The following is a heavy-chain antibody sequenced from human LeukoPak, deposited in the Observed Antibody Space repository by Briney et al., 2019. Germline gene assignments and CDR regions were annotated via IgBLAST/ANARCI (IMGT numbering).Heavy chain of an antibody. V-gene: IGHV4-34*01. CDR1: GGSFSGYY. CDR3: ARATANIGYYYYYMDV. CDR2: INRSGST. J-gene: IGHJ6*03. Sequence: SETLSLTCAVYGGSFSGYYWSWIRQPPGKGLEWIGEINRSGSTNYNPSLKSRVTISVDTSKNQFSLKLSSVTAADTAVYYCARATANIGYYYYYMDVWGKGTTVTVSS.